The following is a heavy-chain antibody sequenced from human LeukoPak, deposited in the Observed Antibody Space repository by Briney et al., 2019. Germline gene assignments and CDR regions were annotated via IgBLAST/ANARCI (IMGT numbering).Heavy chain of an antibody. D-gene: IGHD3-16*01. CDR3: VRGGNYVWGSYDP. CDR2: MDSDGSIT. J-gene: IGHJ5*02. Sequence: QPGGSLRLSCVVSGFMFSSYWMHSVRQVPGKGLVWVSSMDSDGSITTYADSVKGRFTISRDNAKKTLYLQMSSLRAEDTAVYYCVRGGNYVWGSYDPWGQGTLVTVSS. V-gene: IGHV3-74*01. CDR1: GFMFSSYW.